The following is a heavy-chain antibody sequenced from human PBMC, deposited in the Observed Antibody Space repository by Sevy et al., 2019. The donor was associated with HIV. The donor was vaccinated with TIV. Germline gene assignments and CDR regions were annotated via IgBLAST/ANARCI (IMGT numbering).Heavy chain of an antibody. CDR3: ARDPRMYGDYLLAYFDY. CDR1: GFAPSTCG. D-gene: IGHD2-8*01. CDR2: IGYDGSNK. Sequence: GGSLRLSCAASGFAPSTCGMHWVRQAPGKGLEWVPVIGYDGSNKYYADSVKGRFSISRDNSRNTLFLQMDSLRAEDTAVYYCARDPRMYGDYLLAYFDYWGQGTLVTVSS. V-gene: IGHV3-33*01. J-gene: IGHJ4*02.